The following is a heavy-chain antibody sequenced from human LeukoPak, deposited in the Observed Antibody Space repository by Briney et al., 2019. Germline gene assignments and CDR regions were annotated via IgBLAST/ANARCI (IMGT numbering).Heavy chain of an antibody. Sequence: GESLEISCKGSGYSFTSYWIGWVRQMPGKGLEWMGIIYPGDSDTRYSPSFQGQVTISADKSISTAYLQWSSLKASDTAMYYCARISIAARPSADYYYYGMDVWGQGTTVTVSS. CDR3: ARISIAARPSADYYYYGMDV. V-gene: IGHV5-51*01. CDR1: GYSFTSYW. CDR2: IYPGDSDT. D-gene: IGHD6-6*01. J-gene: IGHJ6*02.